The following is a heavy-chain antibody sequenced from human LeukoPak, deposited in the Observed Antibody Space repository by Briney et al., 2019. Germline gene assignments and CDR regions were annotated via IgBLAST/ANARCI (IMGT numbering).Heavy chain of an antibody. CDR3: ARDVSTTPSTTWFDP. V-gene: IGHV1-46*01. Sequence: GASVKVSCKASGYTFTSYYMHWVRQAPGQGLEWMGIINPSGGSTSYAQKFQGRVTMTRDMSTSTVYMELSSLRSEDTAVCYCARDVSTTPSTTWFDPWGQGTLVTVSS. CDR1: GYTFTSYY. D-gene: IGHD5/OR15-5a*01. J-gene: IGHJ5*02. CDR2: INPSGGST.